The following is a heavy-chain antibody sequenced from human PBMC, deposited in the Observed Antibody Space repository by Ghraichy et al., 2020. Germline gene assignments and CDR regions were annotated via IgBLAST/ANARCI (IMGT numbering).Heavy chain of an antibody. D-gene: IGHD6-13*01. CDR1: GGSISSYY. J-gene: IGHJ3*02. CDR2: IYTSGST. Sequence: SETLSLTCTVSGGSISSYYWSWIRQPAGKGLEWIGRIYTSGSTNYNPSLKSRVTMSVDTSKNQFSLKLSSVTAADTAVYYCARDGRIAAAGTNAFDIWGQGKMVTVSS. CDR3: ARDGRIAAAGTNAFDI. V-gene: IGHV4-4*07.